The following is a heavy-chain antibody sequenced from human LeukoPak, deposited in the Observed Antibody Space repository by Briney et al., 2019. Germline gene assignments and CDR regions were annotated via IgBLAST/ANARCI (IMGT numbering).Heavy chain of an antibody. Sequence: GGSLRLSCAASGFTFSRYWMHWVRQAPGKGLVWVSRIKSDGSTNYADSVKGRFTISRDNAKNTVSLQMNSLRAEDTGVYYCARAPAEIGGYYPEYFRHWGQGTLVTVSS. J-gene: IGHJ1*01. D-gene: IGHD3-22*01. CDR1: GFTFSRYW. CDR2: IKSDGST. CDR3: ARAPAEIGGYYPEYFRH. V-gene: IGHV3-74*01.